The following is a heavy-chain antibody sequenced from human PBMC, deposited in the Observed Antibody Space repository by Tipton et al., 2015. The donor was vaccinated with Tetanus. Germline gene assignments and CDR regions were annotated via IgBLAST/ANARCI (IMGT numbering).Heavy chain of an antibody. D-gene: IGHD1-1*01. CDR2: ILYGKST. Sequence: LSLTCAVYGGSFSGSYWSWVRQPPGKGLEYLGYILYGKSTHYNPSLQSRLSMSGDPGKNQFSLRLTSVTAADTAVYYCARANNEFPKKGPFDSWGQGRLVIVSS. J-gene: IGHJ4*02. V-gene: IGHV4-59*01. CDR3: ARANNEFPKKGPFDS. CDR1: GGSFSGSY.